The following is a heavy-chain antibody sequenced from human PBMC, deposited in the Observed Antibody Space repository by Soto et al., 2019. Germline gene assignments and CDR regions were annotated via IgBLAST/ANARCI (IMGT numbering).Heavy chain of an antibody. CDR1: GGSFSGHY. Sequence: QVQLQQWGAGLLKPSETLSLTCAVFGGSFSGHYWTWIRQPPGKGLEWIGEINDSGSTNYNPSLKRRVTMSVDTSKRQFSLKLTSVTAADTAVYSCARGWRDSSGYKPPFGYWGQGTLVTVSS. D-gene: IGHD3-22*01. CDR2: INDSGST. J-gene: IGHJ4*02. V-gene: IGHV4-34*01. CDR3: ARGWRDSSGYKPPFGY.